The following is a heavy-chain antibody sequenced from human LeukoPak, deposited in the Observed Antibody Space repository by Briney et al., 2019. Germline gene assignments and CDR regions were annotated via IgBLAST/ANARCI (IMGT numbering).Heavy chain of an antibody. CDR2: ISGSGGST. Sequence: GGYLRLSWAASGYTFSSYAMSWVRQAPGKGLEWVSAISGSGGSTYYADSVKGRFTISRDNSKNTLYLQMNSLRAEDTAVYYCAKLKDGLRYFDWLTRTNLDYWGQGTLVTVSS. CDR1: GYTFSSYA. V-gene: IGHV3-23*01. J-gene: IGHJ4*02. CDR3: AKLKDGLRYFDWLTRTNLDY. D-gene: IGHD3-9*01.